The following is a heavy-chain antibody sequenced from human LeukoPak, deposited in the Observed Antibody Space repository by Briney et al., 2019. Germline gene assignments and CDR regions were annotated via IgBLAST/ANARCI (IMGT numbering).Heavy chain of an antibody. CDR3: ARVPVPAPYYYYMDV. D-gene: IGHD2-2*01. J-gene: IGHJ6*03. Sequence: TGGSLRLSCAASGFTFSSYSMNWVRQAPGKGLEWVSSISSSSSYIYYADSVKGRFTISRDNAKNSLYLQMNSLRAEDTAVYYWARVPVPAPYYYYMDVWGKGTTVTVSS. CDR1: GFTFSSYS. V-gene: IGHV3-21*01. CDR2: ISSSSSYI.